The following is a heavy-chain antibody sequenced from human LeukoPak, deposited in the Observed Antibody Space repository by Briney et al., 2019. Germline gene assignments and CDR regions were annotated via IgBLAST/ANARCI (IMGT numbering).Heavy chain of an antibody. CDR1: GYTFTDYY. Sequence: ASVKVSCKASGYTFTDYYIHWVRQAPGQGLEWMGWINPNNGGTNSAQTFQGRVTLTRDTPINTAYMELSSLRSDDTAVYYCARGRLSYQHLVPADYWGRGTLVTVSS. D-gene: IGHD6-6*01. V-gene: IGHV1-2*02. CDR3: ARGRLSYQHLVPADY. J-gene: IGHJ4*02. CDR2: INPNNGGT.